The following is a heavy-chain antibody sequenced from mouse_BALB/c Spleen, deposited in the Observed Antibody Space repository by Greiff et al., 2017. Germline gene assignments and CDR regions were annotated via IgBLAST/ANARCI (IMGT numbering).Heavy chain of an antibody. Sequence: EVHLVESGGGLVQPGGSRKLSCAASGFTFSSFGMHWVRQAPEKGLEWVAYISSGSSTIYYADTVKGRFTISRDNPKNTLFLQMTSLRSEDTAMYYCARRGLGRAWFAYWGQGTLVTVSA. CDR2: ISSGSSTI. CDR3: ARRGLGRAWFAY. D-gene: IGHD4-1*01. CDR1: GFTFSSFG. J-gene: IGHJ3*01. V-gene: IGHV5-17*02.